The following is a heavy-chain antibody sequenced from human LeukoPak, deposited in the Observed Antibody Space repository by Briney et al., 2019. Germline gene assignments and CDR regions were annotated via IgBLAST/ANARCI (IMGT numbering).Heavy chain of an antibody. J-gene: IGHJ6*02. D-gene: IGHD2-15*01. V-gene: IGHV4-4*02. CDR2: IYHSGST. CDR3: ARRVSFGLGGYYGMDV. Sequence: KASETLSLTCAVSGGSISSSNWWSWVRQPPGKGLEWIGEIYHSGSTNYNPSLKSRVTISVDKSKNQFSLKLSSVTAADTAVYYCARRVSFGLGGYYGMDVWGQGTTVTVSS. CDR1: GGSISSSNW.